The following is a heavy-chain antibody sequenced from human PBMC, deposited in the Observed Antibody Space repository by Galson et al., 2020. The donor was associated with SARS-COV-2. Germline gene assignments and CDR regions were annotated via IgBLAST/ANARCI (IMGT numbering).Heavy chain of an antibody. V-gene: IGHV3-7*01. Sequence: QLGESLKISCAASGFTFSDYWMTWVRQAPGKGLEWVANIKHDGSEKNYVDSVKGRFTISRDNTKNSLYLQMNSLRAEDTAVYYCARGGWVGNSWGQGTRVTVSS. CDR2: IKHDGSEK. J-gene: IGHJ4*02. D-gene: IGHD3-10*01. CDR1: GFTFSDYW. CDR3: ARGGWVGNS.